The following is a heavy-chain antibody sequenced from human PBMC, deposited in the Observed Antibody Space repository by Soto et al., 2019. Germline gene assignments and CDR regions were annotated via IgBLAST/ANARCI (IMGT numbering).Heavy chain of an antibody. D-gene: IGHD6-19*01. CDR3: AKAGPGWYDLDY. Sequence: XGSLSLTCAASGLTVSSYGMHWVRQAPGKGLEWVAVISYDGSNKYYADSVKGRFTISRDNSKNTLYLQMNSLRAEDTAVYYCAKAGPGWYDLDYWGQGTLVTVSS. J-gene: IGHJ4*02. CDR1: GLTVSSYG. CDR2: ISYDGSNK. V-gene: IGHV3-30*18.